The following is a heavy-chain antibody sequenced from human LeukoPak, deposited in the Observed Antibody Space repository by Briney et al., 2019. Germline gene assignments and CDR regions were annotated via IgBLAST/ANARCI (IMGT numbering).Heavy chain of an antibody. J-gene: IGHJ4*02. V-gene: IGHV3-21*01. Sequence: GGSLRLSCTASEFTFSSYVMSWVRQAPGKGLEWVSAIAGTGSDTYYADSVKGRFTISRDNAKNSLYLQMNSLRAEDTAVYYCARDMGDYSFDYWGQGTLVTVSS. D-gene: IGHD2-21*02. CDR2: IAGTGSDT. CDR3: ARDMGDYSFDY. CDR1: EFTFSSYV.